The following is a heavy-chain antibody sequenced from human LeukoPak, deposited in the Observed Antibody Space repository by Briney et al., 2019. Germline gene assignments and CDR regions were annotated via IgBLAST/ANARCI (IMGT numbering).Heavy chain of an antibody. CDR1: GGSISSYF. CDR3: ARGSIFNEVDWFDP. Sequence: SETLSLTCTVSGGSISSYFWSWIRQPPGKGLEWIGYIYTSGSTNHNPSLKSRVTISVDMSKNQFSLRLTSVTAAGTAVYYCARGSIFNEVDWFDPWGQGTLVTVSS. V-gene: IGHV4-4*09. D-gene: IGHD3-9*01. J-gene: IGHJ5*02. CDR2: IYTSGST.